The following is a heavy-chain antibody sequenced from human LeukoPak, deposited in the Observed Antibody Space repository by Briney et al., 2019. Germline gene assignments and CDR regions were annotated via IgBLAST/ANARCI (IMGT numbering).Heavy chain of an antibody. CDR1: GGSISSSSSY. J-gene: IGHJ4*02. V-gene: IGHV3-66*01. CDR2: IYSGGST. Sequence: PSETLSLTCTVSGGSISSSSSYWGWVRQAPGKGLEWVSVIYSGGSTYYADSVKGRFTISRDNSKNTLYLQMNSLRAEDTAVYYCAGLAAAGGYFDYWGQGTLVTVSS. CDR3: AGLAAAGGYFDY. D-gene: IGHD6-13*01.